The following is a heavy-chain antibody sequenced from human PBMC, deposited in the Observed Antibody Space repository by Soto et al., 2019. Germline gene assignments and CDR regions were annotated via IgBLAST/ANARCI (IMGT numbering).Heavy chain of an antibody. CDR2: ISRSGGSA. CDR1: GFTFSSCD. V-gene: IGHV3-23*01. CDR3: ATHYSALLAY. D-gene: IGHD4-4*01. J-gene: IGHJ4*02. Sequence: EVPLLESGGGLVQPGGSLRLSCAASGFTFSSCDMSWVRQAPGKGLQWVSSISRSGGSAFYADSVRGRFTISRDNSKSTLYLQMNSLRAEDTATYYCATHYSALLAYWGQGALVTVSS.